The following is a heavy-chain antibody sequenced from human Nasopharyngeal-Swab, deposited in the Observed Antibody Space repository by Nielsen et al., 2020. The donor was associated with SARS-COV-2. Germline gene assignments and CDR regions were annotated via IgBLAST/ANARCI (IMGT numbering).Heavy chain of an antibody. J-gene: IGHJ6*02. CDR3: ARLGTESYHYYSLDV. Sequence: GESLKISCAASGFTFSICSMNWVRQAPGKGLEWVSSISSSNNYIYYGDSVKGRFTISRDNTKKSLYLQMNSLRAEDTAVYYCARLGTESYHYYSLDVWGQGTTVTVSS. V-gene: IGHV3-21*01. CDR1: GFTFSICS. CDR2: ISSSNNYI. D-gene: IGHD1-1*01.